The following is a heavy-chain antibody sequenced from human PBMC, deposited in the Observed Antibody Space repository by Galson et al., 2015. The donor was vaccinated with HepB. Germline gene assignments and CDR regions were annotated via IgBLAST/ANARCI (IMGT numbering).Heavy chain of an antibody. V-gene: IGHV3-23*01. CDR3: AKEGILLWRYGMDV. CDR1: GFTFDNYA. D-gene: IGHD3-10*01. J-gene: IGHJ6*02. Sequence: SLILSCAASGFTFDNYAMSWVRQAPGKGLEWVSSISGGVGTTYYGDSVKGRFSMSRDNSRTTLYLQMNSLRVEDTAIYYCAKEGILLWRYGMDVGGQGTTVTVSS. CDR2: ISGGVGTT.